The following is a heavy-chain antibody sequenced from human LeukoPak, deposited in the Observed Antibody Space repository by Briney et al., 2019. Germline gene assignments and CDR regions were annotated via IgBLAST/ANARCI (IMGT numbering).Heavy chain of an antibody. CDR2: TFYSGRT. Sequence: PSETLSLTCTVSGGSISSSNYHWGWIRQPPGKGLERIGSTFYSGRTSYNPSLQSRVTISVDTSKNQFSLKVTSVTAADTAVYYCARQVMAMRTWFDPWGQGTLVTVSS. J-gene: IGHJ5*02. CDR3: ARQVMAMRTWFDP. CDR1: GGSISSSNYH. V-gene: IGHV4-39*01. D-gene: IGHD2-21*01.